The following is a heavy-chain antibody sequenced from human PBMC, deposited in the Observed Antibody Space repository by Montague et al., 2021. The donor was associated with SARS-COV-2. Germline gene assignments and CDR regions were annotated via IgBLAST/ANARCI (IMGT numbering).Heavy chain of an antibody. D-gene: IGHD1-1*01. V-gene: IGHV4-59*01. Sequence: SETRSLTCTVSGDSISRYYWTWIRQPPGKGLEWIGYIYYSGSTNYNPSLKTRVSLSLDTPKNHFSLHLSSVTAADTAIYFCARAQNTCFIANCVNYFDVWGLGALVTVSS. CDR3: ARAQNTCFIANCVNYFDV. CDR2: IYYSGST. J-gene: IGHJ4*02. CDR1: GDSISRYY.